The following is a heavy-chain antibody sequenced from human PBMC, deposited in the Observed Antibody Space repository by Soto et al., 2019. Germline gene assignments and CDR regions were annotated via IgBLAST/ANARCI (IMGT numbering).Heavy chain of an antibody. CDR1: GGTFSSYA. CDR2: IIPIFGTA. CDR3: ARDLEGLYYYDSSGS. D-gene: IGHD3-22*01. V-gene: IGHV1-69*13. J-gene: IGHJ3*01. Sequence: GASVKVSCKASGGTFSSYAISWVRQAPGQGLEWMGGIIPIFGTANYAQKFQGRVTNTADESTSTAYMELSSLRSEDTAVYYCARDLEGLYYYDSSGSWGQGTMVTVSS.